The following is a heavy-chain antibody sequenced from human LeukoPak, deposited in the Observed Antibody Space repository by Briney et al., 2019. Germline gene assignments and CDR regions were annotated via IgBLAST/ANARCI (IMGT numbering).Heavy chain of an antibody. V-gene: IGHV3-23*01. D-gene: IGHD1-26*01. J-gene: IGHJ4*02. CDR1: GFTFSSYA. Sequence: GGSLRLSCAASGFTFSSYAMSWVRQAPGKGLEWVSAISGSGGSTYYADSVKGRFTISRDNSKNTLYLQMNSLRAEDTAVYYCAKDAGITSGGSYLTPFDYWGQGTLVTVSS. CDR3: AKDAGITSGGSYLTPFDY. CDR2: ISGSGGST.